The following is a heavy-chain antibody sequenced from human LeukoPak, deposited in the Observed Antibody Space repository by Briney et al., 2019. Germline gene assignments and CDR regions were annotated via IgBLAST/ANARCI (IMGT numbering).Heavy chain of an antibody. CDR2: IYYSGST. J-gene: IGHJ5*02. Sequence: PSETLSLTCTVSGGSISSSSYYWGWIRQPPGKGLEWIGSIYYSGSTYYNPSLKSRVTISVDTSKNQFSLKLSSVTAADTAVYYCARQGITIFGPFDPWAREPWSPSPQ. V-gene: IGHV4-39*01. D-gene: IGHD3-3*01. CDR1: GGSISSSSYY. CDR3: ARQGITIFGPFDP.